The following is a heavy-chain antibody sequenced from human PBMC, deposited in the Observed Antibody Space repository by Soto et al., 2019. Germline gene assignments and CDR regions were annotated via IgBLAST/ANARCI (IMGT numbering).Heavy chain of an antibody. CDR3: ARDQYYYGSGSRGVGY. Sequence: QVQLVQSGAEVKKPGASVKVSCKASGYTFTSYGISWVRQAPGQGLEWMGWISAYNGNTNYAQKLQGRVTMTADTSTGTAYMELRSLRSDDTAVYYCARDQYYYGSGSRGVGYWGQGTLVTVSS. V-gene: IGHV1-18*01. D-gene: IGHD3-10*01. CDR1: GYTFTSYG. J-gene: IGHJ4*02. CDR2: ISAYNGNT.